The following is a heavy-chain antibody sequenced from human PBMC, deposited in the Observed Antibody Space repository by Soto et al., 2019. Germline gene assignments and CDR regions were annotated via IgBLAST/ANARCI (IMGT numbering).Heavy chain of an antibody. CDR1: GFTFSSYG. D-gene: IGHD3-22*01. Sequence: QVQLVESGGGVVQPGRSLRLSCAASGFTFSSYGMHWVRQAPGKGLEWVAVIWYDGSNKYYADSVKGRFTTSRDNSKNPLYLQMNSLRAEDTAVYYCAREQEDYYDSSGYEYWGQGTLVTVSS. J-gene: IGHJ4*02. CDR2: IWYDGSNK. V-gene: IGHV3-33*01. CDR3: AREQEDYYDSSGYEY.